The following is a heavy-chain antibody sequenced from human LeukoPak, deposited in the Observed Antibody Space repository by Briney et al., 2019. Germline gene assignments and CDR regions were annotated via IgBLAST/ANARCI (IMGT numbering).Heavy chain of an antibody. CDR1: GFTVSSNY. D-gene: IGHD5-24*01. V-gene: IGHV3-53*01. Sequence: AGGSLRLSCAASGFTVSSNYMSWVRQAPGKGLEWVSVIYSGGSTYYADSVKGRFTISRDNSKNTLYLQMNSLRAEDTAVYYCARGRRWLQFAFDIWGQGTMVTVSS. CDR2: IYSGGST. J-gene: IGHJ3*02. CDR3: ARGRRWLQFAFDI.